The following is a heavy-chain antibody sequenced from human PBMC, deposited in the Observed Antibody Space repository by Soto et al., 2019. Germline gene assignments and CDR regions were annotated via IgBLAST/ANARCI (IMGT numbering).Heavy chain of an antibody. CDR3: AXLGGSGDYYDSSGQTDY. CDR1: GGSVSSGSYY. Sequence: SETLSLTCTVSGGSVSSGSYYWSWIRQPPGKGLEWIGYIYYSGSTNYNPSLKSRVTISVDTSKNQFSLKLSSVTAADTAVYYCAXLGGSGDYYDSSGQTDYWGQGTLVTVSS. J-gene: IGHJ4*02. D-gene: IGHD3-22*01. V-gene: IGHV4-61*01. CDR2: IYYSGST.